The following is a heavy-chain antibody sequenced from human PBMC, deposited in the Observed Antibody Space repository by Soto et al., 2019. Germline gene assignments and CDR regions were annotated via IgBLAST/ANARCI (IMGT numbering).Heavy chain of an antibody. Sequence: ASVKVSCKASGYTFTGYYMHWVRQAPGQGLEWMGWINPNSGGTNYAQKFQGWVTMTRDTSISTAYMELSRLRSGDTAVYYCARDLKPNRKTQIYYYYGMDVWGQGTTVTVSS. CDR1: GYTFTGYY. CDR3: ARDLKPNRKTQIYYYYGMDV. V-gene: IGHV1-2*04. J-gene: IGHJ6*02. CDR2: INPNSGGT.